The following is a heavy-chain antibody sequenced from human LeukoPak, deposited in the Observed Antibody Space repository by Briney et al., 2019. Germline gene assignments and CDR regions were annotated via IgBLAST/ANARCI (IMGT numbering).Heavy chain of an antibody. CDR1: GFTFSSYE. V-gene: IGHV3-48*03. D-gene: IGHD3-22*01. J-gene: IGHJ4*02. CDR2: ISSSGSTI. Sequence: PGGSLRLSCAASGFTFSSYEMNWVRQAPGKGLEWVSYISSSGSTIYYADSVKGRFTISRDNAKNSLYLQMNSLRAEDTAVYYCARGAAYYYDSSGYGYWGQGTLVTVSS. CDR3: ARGAAYYYDSSGYGY.